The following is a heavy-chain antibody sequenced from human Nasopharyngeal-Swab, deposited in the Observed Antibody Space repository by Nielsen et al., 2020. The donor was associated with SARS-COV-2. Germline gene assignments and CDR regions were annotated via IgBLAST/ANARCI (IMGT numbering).Heavy chain of an antibody. CDR1: GFTFSSYW. D-gene: IGHD1-26*01. Sequence: GESLKISCAASGFTFSSYWMSWVRQAPGKGLEWVANIKQDGSEKYYVDSVKGRFTISRDNAKNSLYLQMNSLRAEDTAVYYCAREWRERGLGSSGSRPLANAFDIWGQGTMVTVSS. CDR2: IKQDGSEK. V-gene: IGHV3-7*01. J-gene: IGHJ3*02. CDR3: AREWRERGLGSSGSRPLANAFDI.